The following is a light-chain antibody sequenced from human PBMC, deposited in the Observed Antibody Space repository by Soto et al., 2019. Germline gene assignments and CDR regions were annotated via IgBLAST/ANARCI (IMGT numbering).Light chain of an antibody. CDR1: SGHSNNA. J-gene: IGLJ2*01. CDR2: LNSDGSH. V-gene: IGLV4-69*01. CDR3: QTWGTGIRV. Sequence: QPVLTQSPSASASLGASVKLTCTLNSGHSNNAIACHQQQPEKGPRYLMKLNSDGSHIKADGIRDRFSGSSSGAERYLTISSLQSEDEADYYCQTWGTGIRVFGGGTKLTVL.